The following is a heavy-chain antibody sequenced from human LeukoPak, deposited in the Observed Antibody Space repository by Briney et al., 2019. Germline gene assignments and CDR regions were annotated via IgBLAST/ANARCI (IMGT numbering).Heavy chain of an antibody. CDR1: GGTFSSYA. J-gene: IGHJ5*02. CDR2: IIPIFGIA. V-gene: IGHV1-69*04. D-gene: IGHD3-22*01. CDR3: ARTPKDYYDSSGYYGWFDP. Sequence: ASVKVSCKASGGTFSSYAISWVRQAPGQGLEWMGRIIPIFGIANYAQKFQGRVTITADKSTSTAYMELSSLRSEDMAVYYCARTPKDYYDSSGYYGWFDPWGQGTLVTVSS.